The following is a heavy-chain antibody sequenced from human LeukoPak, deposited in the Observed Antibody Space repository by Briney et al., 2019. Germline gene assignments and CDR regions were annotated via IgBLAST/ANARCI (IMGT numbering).Heavy chain of an antibody. CDR2: IYHSGST. D-gene: IGHD3-10*01. CDR1: GGSISSGGYS. Sequence: PSQTLSLTCAVSGGSISSGGYSWSWIRQPPGKGLEWIGYIYHSGSTYYNPSLKSRVTISGDRSKNQFSLKLSSVTAADTAVYYCARGGGMVRGVIDYYYYYGMDVWGKGTTVTVSS. J-gene: IGHJ6*04. V-gene: IGHV4-30-2*01. CDR3: ARGGGMVRGVIDYYYYYGMDV.